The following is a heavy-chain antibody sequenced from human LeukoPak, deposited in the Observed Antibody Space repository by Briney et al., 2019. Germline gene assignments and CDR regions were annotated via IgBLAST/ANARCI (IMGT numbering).Heavy chain of an antibody. D-gene: IGHD4-17*01. V-gene: IGHV3-7*03. CDR1: GFIFRNYW. Sequence: PGGSLRLSCAVSGFIFRNYWMSWVRQAPGKGLEWVANINYNGDKIYYVDSVKGRFTVSRDNARESLYLQMNNLRAEDTAVYYCAKAEVTTPNDCWGQGTLVTVSS. CDR2: INYNGDKI. CDR3: AKAEVTTPNDC. J-gene: IGHJ4*02.